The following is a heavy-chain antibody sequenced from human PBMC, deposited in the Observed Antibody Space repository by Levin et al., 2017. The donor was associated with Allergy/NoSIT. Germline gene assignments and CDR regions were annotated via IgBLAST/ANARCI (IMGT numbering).Heavy chain of an antibody. Sequence: PGGSLRLSCAASGFTFSRYAMSWVRQAPGKGLEWVSGISTSGGNTYYADSVKGRFTISRDNSKNTVYLQMNSLRAEDTAVYYCAKVRSNDYYGWGFDYWGQGTLVTVSS. CDR1: GFTFSRYA. V-gene: IGHV3-23*01. CDR3: AKVRSNDYYGWGFDY. J-gene: IGHJ4*02. D-gene: IGHD3-10*01. CDR2: ISTSGGNT.